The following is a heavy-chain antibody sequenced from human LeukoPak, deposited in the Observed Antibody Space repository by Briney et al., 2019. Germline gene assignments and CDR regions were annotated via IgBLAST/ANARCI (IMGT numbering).Heavy chain of an antibody. V-gene: IGHV3-66*01. D-gene: IGHD6-13*01. CDR2: ISSAGTT. CDR3: ARDLEAADTYYFDY. J-gene: IGHJ4*02. CDR1: GFTVSSSY. Sequence: GGSLRLSCAASGFTVSSSYMSWVRQAPGKXXXXXSIISSAGTTYYADXVXGRFTISRDNSKNTVYLQVNSLRDEDTAVYYCARDLEAADTYYFDYWGQGTMVTVSS.